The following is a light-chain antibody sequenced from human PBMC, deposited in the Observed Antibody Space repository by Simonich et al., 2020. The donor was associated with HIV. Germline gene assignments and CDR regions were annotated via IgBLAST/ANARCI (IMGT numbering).Light chain of an antibody. CDR3: SSYTTSSTFV. V-gene: IGLV2-14*01. Sequence: QSALTQPASVSGSPGQSITISCTGTSSDVGGYNYVSWYQQHPGKAPKLMIYDVSKRPSGVSNRCSGSKSGNTASLTISGLQAVDEADYYCSSYTTSSTFVFGGGTKLAVL. CDR1: SSDVGGYNY. CDR2: DVS. J-gene: IGLJ3*02.